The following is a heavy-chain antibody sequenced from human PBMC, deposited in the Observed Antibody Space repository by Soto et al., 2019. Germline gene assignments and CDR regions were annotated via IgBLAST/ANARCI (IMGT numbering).Heavy chain of an antibody. Sequence: GESLKISCKGSGYNFTKHWIAWVRQMPGKGMEWMGIIYPGDSDARYSPSFQGQVTFSVDKSINTAFLQWTSLKASDSGIYFCARRWQQLIPGKYNWYGPWGQGTLVTVSS. D-gene: IGHD6-13*01. CDR1: GYNFTKHW. J-gene: IGHJ5*02. V-gene: IGHV5-51*01. CDR3: ARRWQQLIPGKYNWYGP. CDR2: IYPGDSDA.